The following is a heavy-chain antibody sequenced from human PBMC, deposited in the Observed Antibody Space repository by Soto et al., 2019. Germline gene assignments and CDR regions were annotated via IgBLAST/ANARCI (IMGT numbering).Heavy chain of an antibody. CDR1: GFSFTGYY. J-gene: IGHJ5*02. CDR3: AKDLTRQLAYWLDP. D-gene: IGHD6-6*01. Sequence: GASVKVSCKASGFSFTGYYIHWLRQAPGQGLELMWWINAHSGGTEYAQKFQGRVTLTRDTSISTAYMTLSSLRSDDTAIYYCAKDLTRQLAYWLDPWGQGTQVTVYS. CDR2: INAHSGGT. V-gene: IGHV1-2*02.